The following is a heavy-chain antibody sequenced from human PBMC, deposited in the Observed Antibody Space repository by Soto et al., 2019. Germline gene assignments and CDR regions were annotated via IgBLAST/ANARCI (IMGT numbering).Heavy chain of an antibody. CDR3: ARSQGSSTSLEIYYYYYYGMDV. V-gene: IGHV1-69*01. Sequence: QVQLVQSGAEVKKPGSSVKVSCKASGGTFSSYAISWVRQAPGQGLEWMGGIIPISETTNYAQKFQGRVTNTAGEAKSTGYMELSSLRSEDTAVYYCARSQGSSTSLEIYYYYYYGMDVWGQGTTVTVSS. CDR1: GGTFSSYA. D-gene: IGHD2-2*01. J-gene: IGHJ6*02. CDR2: IIPISETT.